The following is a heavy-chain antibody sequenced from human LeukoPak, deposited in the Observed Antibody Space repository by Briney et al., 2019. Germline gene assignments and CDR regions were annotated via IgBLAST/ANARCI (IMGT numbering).Heavy chain of an antibody. V-gene: IGHV4-61*01. Sequence: SETLSLTCNVSGGSVSSGSYYWSWIRQPPGKGLEWIGYIYYSGSTNYNPSLKSRVTISVDTSKNQFSLKLSSVTAADTAVYYCARDRGEHFDYWGQGTLVTVSS. J-gene: IGHJ4*02. CDR2: IYYSGST. CDR1: GGSVSSGSYY. CDR3: ARDRGEHFDY. D-gene: IGHD7-27*01.